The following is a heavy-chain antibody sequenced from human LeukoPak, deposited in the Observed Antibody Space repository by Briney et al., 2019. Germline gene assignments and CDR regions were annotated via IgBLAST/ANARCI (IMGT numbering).Heavy chain of an antibody. J-gene: IGHJ4*02. V-gene: IGHV4-38-2*02. CDR2: IYHYGNT. CDR1: AYSISSGYY. D-gene: IGHD3-22*01. Sequence: SETLSLTCTVSAYSISSGYYWGWIRQPPGKGLEWIGSIYHYGNTYYNPSLKSRVTISVDTSKNQFSLRLSSVTAADTAVYYCARGGMYYYDSSGYPIFDYWGQGTLVTVSS. CDR3: ARGGMYYYDSSGYPIFDY.